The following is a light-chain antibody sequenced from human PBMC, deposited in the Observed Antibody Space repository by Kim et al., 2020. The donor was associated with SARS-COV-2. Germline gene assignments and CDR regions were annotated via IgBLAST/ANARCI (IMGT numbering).Light chain of an antibody. J-gene: IGLJ2*01. CDR1: KLGDKY. V-gene: IGLV3-1*01. CDR2: QDT. CDR3: QAWDSSTAV. Sequence: SVSPGRTASITCSGDKLGDKYASWYQQKSGQSPILVIYQDTKRPSGIPERFSGSNSGNTATLTIRGTQTVDEADYYCQAWDSSTAVFGGGTQLTVL.